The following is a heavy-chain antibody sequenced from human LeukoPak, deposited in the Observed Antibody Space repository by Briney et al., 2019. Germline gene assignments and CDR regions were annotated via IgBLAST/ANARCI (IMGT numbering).Heavy chain of an antibody. CDR2: IYSGGST. D-gene: IGHD3-22*01. Sequence: GGSLRLSCAASGFTFSSYAMSWVRQAPGKGLEWVSVIYSGGSTYYTDSVKGRFTISRDNSKNTVYLQMNSLRAEDTAVYYCARDSRASGSYYYGMDLWGQGTTVTVSS. V-gene: IGHV3-53*01. CDR3: ARDSRASGSYYYGMDL. CDR1: GFTFSSYA. J-gene: IGHJ6*02.